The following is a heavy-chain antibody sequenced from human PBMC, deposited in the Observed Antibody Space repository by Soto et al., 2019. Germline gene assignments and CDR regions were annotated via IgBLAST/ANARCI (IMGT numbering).Heavy chain of an antibody. J-gene: IGHJ5*02. CDR1: GYSFTSYY. V-gene: IGHV1-46*03. Sequence: ASVKVSCKASGYSFTSYYVHWVRQAPGQGLEWVGFTNPSDGSTSYAQNFQGRVTMTRDTSTSTVYMELSRLRSEHTAVYYCARDYDILTSGWFDPWGQGNLVTVSS. CDR2: TNPSDGST. D-gene: IGHD3-9*01. CDR3: ARDYDILTSGWFDP.